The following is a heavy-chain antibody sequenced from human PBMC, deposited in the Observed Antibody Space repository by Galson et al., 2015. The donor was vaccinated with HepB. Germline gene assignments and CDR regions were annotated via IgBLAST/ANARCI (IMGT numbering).Heavy chain of an antibody. V-gene: IGHV3-11*06. CDR2: ISGISDNT. J-gene: IGHJ4*02. Sequence: SLRLSCAASGFTFSDYYMSWIRQAPGKGLEWVSYISGISDNTIYADSVKGRFTISRDNAKNSLYLQMNSLRAEDTAVYYCARVGSIVAAGTVDYWGQGTLVTVSS. CDR3: ARVGSIVAAGTVDY. D-gene: IGHD6-13*01. CDR1: GFTFSDYY.